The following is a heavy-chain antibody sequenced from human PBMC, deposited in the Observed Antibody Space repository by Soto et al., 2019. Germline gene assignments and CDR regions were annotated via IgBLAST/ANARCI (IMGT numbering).Heavy chain of an antibody. CDR3: AIVSLTRIVVPFGVY. Sequence: QVQLVQSGAEVKKPGASVTVSCRTSGYTFTSYGISWVRQAPGQGLEWMGWINTYSGNTNYAQKVQGRVTMTTDTSTSTAYLERRSPIADDTAVYYCAIVSLTRIVVPFGVYWGQGPLFTVSS. CDR1: GYTFTSYG. CDR2: INTYSGNT. V-gene: IGHV1-18*04. J-gene: IGHJ4*02. D-gene: IGHD3-22*01.